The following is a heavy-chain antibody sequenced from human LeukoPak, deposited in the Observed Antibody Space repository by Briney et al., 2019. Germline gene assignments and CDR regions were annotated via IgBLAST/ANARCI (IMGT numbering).Heavy chain of an antibody. V-gene: IGHV4-30-4*01. J-gene: IGHJ4*02. CDR3: ARESPENVDIVATINNGYFDY. CDR1: GGSISSGDYY. CDR2: IYYSGST. Sequence: SETLSLTCTVSGGSISSGDYYWSWIRQPPGKDLEWIGYIYYSGSTYYNPSLKSRVTISVDTSKNQFSLKLSSVTAADTAVYYCARESPENVDIVATINNGYFDYWGQGTLVTVSS. D-gene: IGHD5-12*01.